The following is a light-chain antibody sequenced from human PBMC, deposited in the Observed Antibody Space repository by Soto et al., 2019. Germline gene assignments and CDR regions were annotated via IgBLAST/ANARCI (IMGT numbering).Light chain of an antibody. J-gene: IGKJ2*01. CDR3: QQSYSAPRT. CDR2: GAS. V-gene: IGKV1-39*01. CDR1: QSIGTY. Sequence: DIMLTQSPSSLPASVGDRISITCRASQSIGTYLSWYQQKPGKAPKLLIYGASNLQSGVPSRFSGSGSETGFTLTISSLQPEDFATYYCQQSYSAPRTFGQGTKVDIK.